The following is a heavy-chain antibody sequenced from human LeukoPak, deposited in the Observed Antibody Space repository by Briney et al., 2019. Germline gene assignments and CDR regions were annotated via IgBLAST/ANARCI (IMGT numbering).Heavy chain of an antibody. D-gene: IGHD3-9*01. CDR1: GFTFSSYS. Sequence: GGSLRLSCAASGFTFSSYSMNWVRQAPGKGLEGVSSISTSSSYIYYADSVKGRFTISRDNSKNTLYLQMNSLRAEDTAVYYCAKTAVNYDILTGYRPFDYWGQGTLVTVSS. CDR2: ISTSSSYI. J-gene: IGHJ4*02. V-gene: IGHV3-21*04. CDR3: AKTAVNYDILTGYRPFDY.